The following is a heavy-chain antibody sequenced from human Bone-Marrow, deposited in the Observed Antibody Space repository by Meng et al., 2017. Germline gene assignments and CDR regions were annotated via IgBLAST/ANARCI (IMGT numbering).Heavy chain of an antibody. Sequence: QVQVQQWGAGLLKPSETLSLTCAVYGGSFSGYYWSWIRQPPGKGLEWIGEINHSGSTNYNPSLKSRVTISVDTSKNQFSLKLSSVTAADTAVYYCARGRVTTVTTPNWYFDLWGRGTLVTVSS. CDR1: GGSFSGYY. V-gene: IGHV4-34*01. J-gene: IGHJ2*01. CDR2: INHSGST. D-gene: IGHD4-17*01. CDR3: ARGRVTTVTTPNWYFDL.